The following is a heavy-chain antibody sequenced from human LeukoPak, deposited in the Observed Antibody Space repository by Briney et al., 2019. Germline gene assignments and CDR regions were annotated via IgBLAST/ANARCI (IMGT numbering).Heavy chain of an antibody. CDR1: GFTFSSYE. J-gene: IGHJ4*02. CDR3: AGESVLRYFDWLDY. Sequence: GGSLRLSCAASGFTFSSYEMNWVRQAPGKGLEWVSYISSSGSTIYYADSVKGRFTISRDNAKNSLYLQMNSLRAEDTAVYYCAGESVLRYFDWLDYWGQGTLVTVSS. D-gene: IGHD3-9*01. CDR2: ISSSGSTI. V-gene: IGHV3-48*03.